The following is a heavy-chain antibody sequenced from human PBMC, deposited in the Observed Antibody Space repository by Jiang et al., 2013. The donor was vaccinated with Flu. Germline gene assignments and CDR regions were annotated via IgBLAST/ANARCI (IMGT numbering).Heavy chain of an antibody. CDR3: ARHFLPYDRGGYPDY. J-gene: IGHJ4*02. V-gene: IGHV5-51*01. D-gene: IGHD3-22*01. Sequence: EVKKPGESLKISCKGSGYRFTSYWIGWVRQTPGKGLEWMGIIYPDDSDTRYSPSFQGQVTISADKSISTAYLQWSSLRASDTAMYYCARHFLPYDRGGYPDYWGQGTLVTVSS. CDR2: IYPDDSDT. CDR1: GYRFTSYW.